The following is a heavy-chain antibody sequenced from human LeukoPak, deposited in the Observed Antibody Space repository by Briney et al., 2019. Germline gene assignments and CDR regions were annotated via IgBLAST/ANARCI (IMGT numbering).Heavy chain of an antibody. D-gene: IGHD4-11*01. CDR3: TSEKRGYSNYGGYYSYYMDV. CDR2: IIPIFVTA. J-gene: IGHJ6*03. V-gene: IGHV1-69*05. CDR1: GGTFSSYS. Sequence: SVKVSCKASGGTFSSYSFNWVRQPPGQGLEWMGGIIPIFVTANYAQKFQGRVTITTKESTSTAYIELSSLRSEDRAVYYCTSEKRGYSNYGGYYSYYMDVWGKGTTVTVSS.